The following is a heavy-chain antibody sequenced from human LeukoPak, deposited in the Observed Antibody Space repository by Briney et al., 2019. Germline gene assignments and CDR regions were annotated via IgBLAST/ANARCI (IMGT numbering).Heavy chain of an antibody. CDR3: AHYYDSSGYSLGFDY. D-gene: IGHD3-22*01. J-gene: IGHJ4*02. Sequence: ASVKVSCKASGYTLTGYYMHWVRQAPGQGLEWMGWISAYNGNTNYAQKLQGRVTMTTDTSTSTAYMELRSLRSDDTAVYYCAHYYDSSGYSLGFDYWGQGTLVTVSS. CDR2: ISAYNGNT. V-gene: IGHV1-18*04. CDR1: GYTLTGYY.